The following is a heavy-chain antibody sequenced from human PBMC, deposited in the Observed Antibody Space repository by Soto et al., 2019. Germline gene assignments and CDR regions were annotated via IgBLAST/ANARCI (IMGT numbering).Heavy chain of an antibody. J-gene: IGHJ5*02. Sequence: ETLSLTCTVSGASISGFYWSWIRKSAGKGLEWIGRIYATGTTDYNPSLKSRVMMSVDTSKKQFSLKLRSVTAADTAVYYCVRDGTKTLRDWFDPWGQGISVTVSS. CDR2: IYATGTT. CDR3: VRDGTKTLRDWFDP. D-gene: IGHD1-1*01. CDR1: GASISGFY. V-gene: IGHV4-4*07.